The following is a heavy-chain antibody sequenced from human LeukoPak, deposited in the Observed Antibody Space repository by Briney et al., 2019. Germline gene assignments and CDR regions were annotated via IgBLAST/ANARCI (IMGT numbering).Heavy chain of an antibody. CDR3: ARVGITNTLDY. CDR1: GVSISSYY. Sequence: SEALSLTCTVSGVSISSYYWSWIRQPPGKGLEWIGYIYYSGSTNYNPSLKSRVTISVDTSKNQYSLNLSSVTAADTAVYYCARVGITNTLDYWGQGTLVTVSS. CDR2: IYYSGST. D-gene: IGHD3-10*01. V-gene: IGHV4-59*01. J-gene: IGHJ4*02.